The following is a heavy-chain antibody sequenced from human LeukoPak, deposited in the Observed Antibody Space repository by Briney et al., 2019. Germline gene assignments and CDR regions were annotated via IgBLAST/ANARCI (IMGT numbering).Heavy chain of an antibody. J-gene: IGHJ4*02. D-gene: IGHD3-3*01. Sequence: ASVKVSCKASGYTFTSYGISWVRQAPGQGLEWMGWISAYNGNTNYAQKLQGRVTMTTDTSTSTAYMELRSLRSDDTAVYYCARGDAYYDFWNDPHPYDYWGQGTLVTVSS. CDR1: GYTFTSYG. V-gene: IGHV1-18*01. CDR2: ISAYNGNT. CDR3: ARGDAYYDFWNDPHPYDY.